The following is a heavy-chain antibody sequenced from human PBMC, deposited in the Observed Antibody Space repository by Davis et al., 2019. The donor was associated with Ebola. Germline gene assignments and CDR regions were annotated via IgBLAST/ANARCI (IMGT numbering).Heavy chain of an antibody. D-gene: IGHD3-10*01. V-gene: IGHV4-34*01. CDR3: ARDSGGVRGVN. J-gene: IGHJ4*02. CDR1: GGSFSGYY. Sequence: PGGSLRLSCAVYGGSFSGYYWSWIRQPPGKGLEWIGEINHSGSTNYNPSLKSRVTISVDTSKNQFSLKLSSVTAADTAVYYCARDSGGVRGVNWGQGTLVTVSS. CDR2: INHSGST.